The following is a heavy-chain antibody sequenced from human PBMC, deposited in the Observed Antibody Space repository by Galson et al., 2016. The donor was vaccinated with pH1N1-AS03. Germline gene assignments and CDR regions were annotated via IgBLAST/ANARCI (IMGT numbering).Heavy chain of an antibody. CDR1: GHNFTNYA. Sequence: SVKVSCKASGHNFTNYAIHWVRQAPGQRLEWMGRINVGSGNTKYSQKFQGRVTMTRDTSASTAYMELSSLTSDDTSVYYCARGLLEAVIDYWGQGSLVTVSS. CDR3: ARGLLEAVIDY. D-gene: IGHD3-3*01. J-gene: IGHJ4*02. CDR2: INVGSGNT. V-gene: IGHV1-3*01.